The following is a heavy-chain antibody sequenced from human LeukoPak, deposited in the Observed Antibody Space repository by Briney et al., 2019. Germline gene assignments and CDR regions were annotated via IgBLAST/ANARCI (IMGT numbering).Heavy chain of an antibody. D-gene: IGHD3-10*01. CDR3: ARDRGYYGSGSYIDY. CDR2: ISSSGSTI. Sequence: GGSLRLSCTASGFTFGDYAMGWVRQAPGKGLEWVSYISSSGSTIYYADSVKGRFTISRDNAKNSLYLQMNSLRAEDTAVYYCARDRGYYGSGSYIDYWGQGTLVTVSS. V-gene: IGHV3-11*01. CDR1: GFTFGDYA. J-gene: IGHJ4*02.